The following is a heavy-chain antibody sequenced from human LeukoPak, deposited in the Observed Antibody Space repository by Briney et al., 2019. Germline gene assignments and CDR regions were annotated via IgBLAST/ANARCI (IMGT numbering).Heavy chain of an antibody. J-gene: IGHJ4*02. V-gene: IGHV3-30*18. CDR1: GFTFHIYA. CDR3: AKEGSNGDFDY. D-gene: IGHD1-26*01. Sequence: GGSLRLSCAASGFTFHIYAMNWVRQAPGKGLEWVTVISYDGSNKYYGDSVKGRFTISRDNSKNTLYLKMNSLRAEDTAVYYRAKEGSNGDFDYWGQGTLVTVSS. CDR2: ISYDGSNK.